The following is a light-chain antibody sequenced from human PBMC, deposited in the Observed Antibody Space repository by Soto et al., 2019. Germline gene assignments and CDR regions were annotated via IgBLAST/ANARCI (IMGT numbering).Light chain of an antibody. CDR3: QHYDHLPIT. J-gene: IGKJ5*01. Sequence: EIVLTQSPGTLSMSPGERATLSCRASQSLTNNYLAWFQQKPGQAPRLLIYGASNRPTDIPDRFSGSGSGTDFTLTISSLQPEDVATYYCQHYDHLPITFGQGTRLEIK. CDR2: GAS. CDR1: QSLTNNY. V-gene: IGKV3-20*01.